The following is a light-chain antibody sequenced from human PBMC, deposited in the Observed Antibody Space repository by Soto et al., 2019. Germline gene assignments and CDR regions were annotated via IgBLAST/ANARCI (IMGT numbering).Light chain of an antibody. CDR3: QQYNSYTVN. CDR1: QSISSW. CDR2: DAS. V-gene: IGKV1-5*01. J-gene: IGKJ2*01. Sequence: DIQMTKSPSTLSAAVGDRVTITCRATQSISSWLAWYQQKAGKAPKLLIYDASSLESGLPSRFSDSRSGTELTLTIIRLHPDYLATSYCQQYNSYTVNFGQGTPLEI.